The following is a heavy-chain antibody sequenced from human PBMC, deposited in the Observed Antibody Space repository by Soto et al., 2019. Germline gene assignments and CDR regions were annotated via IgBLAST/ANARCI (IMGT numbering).Heavy chain of an antibody. J-gene: IGHJ4*02. CDR3: VRVRGTVGQLWPRGIDY. CDR1: GFTFSSYA. Sequence: QVPLVESGGGVVQPGRSLRLSCAASGFTFSSYAMHWVRQAPGEGLERVAVISYDGGNKYYADSVKGRFTVSRDNSKNTLYLQMNSPRVEDTAVYYCVRVRGTVGQLWPRGIDYWGQGSLVTVSS. V-gene: IGHV3-30-3*01. CDR2: ISYDGGNK. D-gene: IGHD5-18*01.